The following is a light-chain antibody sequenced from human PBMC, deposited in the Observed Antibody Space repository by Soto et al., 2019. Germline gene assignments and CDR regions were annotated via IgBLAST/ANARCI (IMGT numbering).Light chain of an antibody. V-gene: IGKV3-20*01. J-gene: IGKJ1*01. CDR2: DAS. Sequence: EIVLTQSPGTLSLSQGERATLSCRASQTVIKTYVAWYQQKPGQAPRLLIYDASTRATGIPDRFSGSGSGTDFTLTISRLGPEDFAVYYCQQYGTSPWTFGQGTKVDIK. CDR3: QQYGTSPWT. CDR1: QTVIKTY.